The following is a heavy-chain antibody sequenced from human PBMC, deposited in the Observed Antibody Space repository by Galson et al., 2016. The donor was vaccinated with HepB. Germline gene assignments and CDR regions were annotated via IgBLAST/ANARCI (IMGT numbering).Heavy chain of an antibody. CDR3: ARGRHTSGMDY. V-gene: IGHV7-4-1*02. D-gene: IGHD1-1*01. CDR2: INTNTGKE. Sequence: SCKATGYTITIHAINWLRQPPGQGLEWRGWINTNTGKEMYSQGFTGRFVFSLDTSVSTTYLHISSLNAEDTAVYFCARGRHTSGMDYWGQGTLVTVSS. J-gene: IGHJ4*02. CDR1: GYTITIHA.